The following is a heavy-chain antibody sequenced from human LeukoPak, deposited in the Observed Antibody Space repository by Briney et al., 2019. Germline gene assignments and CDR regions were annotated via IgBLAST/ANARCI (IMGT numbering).Heavy chain of an antibody. CDR3: AKDPRGYGDLNWFDP. CDR2: ISGSGGNT. J-gene: IGHJ5*02. V-gene: IGHV3-23*01. Sequence: GGSLRLSCAASGFTVSSNYMSWVRQAPGKGLEWVSAISGSGGNTYYADSVEGRFTISRDNSKNTLYLQMNSLRAEDTAVYYCAKDPRGYGDLNWFDPWGQGTLATVSS. CDR1: GFTVSSNY. D-gene: IGHD4-17*01.